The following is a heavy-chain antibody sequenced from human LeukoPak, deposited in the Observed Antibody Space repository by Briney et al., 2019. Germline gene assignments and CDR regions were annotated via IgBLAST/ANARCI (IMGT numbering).Heavy chain of an antibody. D-gene: IGHD2-2*01. Sequence: GGSLRLSCAASGFTFSSYAMSWVRQAPGKGLEWVSAISGSGGSTYYADSVKGRFTISRDNSKNTLYLQMNSLRAEDTAVYYCAKDSGQYQLLSSDYWGQGTLVTVSS. V-gene: IGHV3-23*01. CDR1: GFTFSSYA. CDR3: AKDSGQYQLLSSDY. CDR2: ISGSGGST. J-gene: IGHJ4*02.